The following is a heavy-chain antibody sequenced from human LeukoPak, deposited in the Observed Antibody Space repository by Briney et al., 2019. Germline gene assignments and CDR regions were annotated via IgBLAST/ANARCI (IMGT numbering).Heavy chain of an antibody. J-gene: IGHJ4*02. CDR3: VRDVWGDRDCFYEY. D-gene: IGHD2-21*01. CDR2: INNDGRSA. V-gene: IGHV3-74*01. Sequence: GGSLSFACAASGFSFRSYWMHWVRQAPGKGLVWVSRINNDGRSASYAESVTGRFTMSRDNAKNTLYLRMNSLRAEDTAVYYCVRDVWGDRDCFYEYWGQGTLVTVSS. CDR1: GFSFRSYW.